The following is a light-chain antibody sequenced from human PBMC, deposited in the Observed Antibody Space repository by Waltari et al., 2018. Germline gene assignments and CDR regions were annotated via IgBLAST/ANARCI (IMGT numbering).Light chain of an antibody. CDR2: DAS. Sequence: EIVLTQSPGPLSFSPGDRAHLSCRATQSVGRTLHWYQQKPGQAPRLLIYDASNRATGIPDRFSGSGYGTDFSLTISRLEPEDVAVYYCQKYGTLPATFGQGTKVEIK. J-gene: IGKJ1*01. V-gene: IGKV3-20*01. CDR3: QKYGTLPAT. CDR1: QSVGRT.